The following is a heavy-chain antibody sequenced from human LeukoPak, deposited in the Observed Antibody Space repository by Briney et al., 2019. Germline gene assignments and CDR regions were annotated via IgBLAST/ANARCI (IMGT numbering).Heavy chain of an antibody. CDR3: AKGLEWLAHPGIDY. D-gene: IGHD3-3*01. CDR1: GFTFSSYA. V-gene: IGHV3-23*01. Sequence: GGSLRLSCAASGFTFSSYAMSWVRQAPGKGLEWVSAISGSGGSTYYADSVKGRFTISRDNSKNTLYLQMDSLRAEDTAVYYCAKGLEWLAHPGIDYWGQGTLVTVSS. CDR2: ISGSGGST. J-gene: IGHJ4*02.